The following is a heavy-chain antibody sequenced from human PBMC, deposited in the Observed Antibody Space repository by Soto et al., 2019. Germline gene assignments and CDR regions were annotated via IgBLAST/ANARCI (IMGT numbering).Heavy chain of an antibody. D-gene: IGHD3-22*01. CDR3: EKDNSGSARHTYYYFDL. CDR1: GFTFDDYG. J-gene: IGHJ2*01. V-gene: IGHV3-9*01. Sequence: EVQLEESGGGLVQPGRSLRLSCAASGFTFDDYGMHWVRQVPGKGLEWVSGISWSSDTLDYADSVKGRFTISRDNAKNSLYLQMNSLRPDDKALYYCEKDNSGSARHTYYYFDLWGRGTLVTVSS. CDR2: ISWSSDTL.